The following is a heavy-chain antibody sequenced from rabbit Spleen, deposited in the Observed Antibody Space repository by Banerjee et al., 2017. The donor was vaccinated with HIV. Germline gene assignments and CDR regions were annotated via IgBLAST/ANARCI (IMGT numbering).Heavy chain of an antibody. CDR3: ARDGAGGSYFAL. D-gene: IGHD8-1*01. J-gene: IGHJ3*01. V-gene: IGHV1S45*01. Sequence: LEESGGGLVKPKGSLTLTCKASGFSFSDRDVMCWVRQAPGKGLQWIACINAYTGKPVYATWAKGRFTISRTSSTTVTLQMTSLTAADTATYFCARDGAGGSYFALWGQGTLVTVS. CDR1: GFSFSDRDV. CDR2: INAYTGKP.